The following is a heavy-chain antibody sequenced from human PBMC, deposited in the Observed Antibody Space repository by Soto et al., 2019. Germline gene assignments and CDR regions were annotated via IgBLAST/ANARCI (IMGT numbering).Heavy chain of an antibody. J-gene: IGHJ6*02. V-gene: IGHV3-30*18. CDR2: VSYDGNHK. CDR3: AKDVGQQLVLNYGMDV. D-gene: IGHD6-13*01. Sequence: QVQLVESGGGVIQPGTSLSLSCGSSGFTFSSFGVYWVRQAPGKGLEWVAVVSYDGNHKYYADFVKGRFTVSRDNAKNMLYVQMKSLRGEYTAVYYCAKDVGQQLVLNYGMDVWGQGTTVTVS. CDR1: GFTFSSFG.